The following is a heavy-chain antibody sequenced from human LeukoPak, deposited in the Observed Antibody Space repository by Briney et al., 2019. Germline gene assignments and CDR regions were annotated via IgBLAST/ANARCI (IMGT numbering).Heavy chain of an antibody. CDR2: IKHNGGEK. V-gene: IGHV3-7*01. CDR3: ARDRGWRSSGYYLYHFDY. J-gene: IGHJ4*02. CDR1: GFTFTDYF. D-gene: IGHD3-22*01. Sequence: GGSLRLSCVASGFTFTDYFMSWVRQAPGKGLEWVASIKHNGGEKYYVDSVKGRFTISGDNAKNSLYLEMSSLRVEDTAVYYCARDRGWRSSGYYLYHFDYWGQGTLVTVSS.